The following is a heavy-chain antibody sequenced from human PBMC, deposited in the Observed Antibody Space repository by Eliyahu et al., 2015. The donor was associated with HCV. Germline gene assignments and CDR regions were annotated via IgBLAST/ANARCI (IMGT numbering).Heavy chain of an antibody. CDR3: ARDPLYYYDSSGYPMDV. CDR1: GFXFIXXS. D-gene: IGHD3-22*01. Sequence: EVQLVESGGGLVKPGGSLRLSCAASGFXFIXXSMNWVRQAPGKGLEWVSSISSSSSYIYYADSVKGRFTISRDNAKNSLYLQMNSLRAEDTTVYYCARDPLYYYDSSGYPMDVWGQGTTVTVSS. V-gene: IGHV3-21*01. CDR2: ISSSSSYI. J-gene: IGHJ6*02.